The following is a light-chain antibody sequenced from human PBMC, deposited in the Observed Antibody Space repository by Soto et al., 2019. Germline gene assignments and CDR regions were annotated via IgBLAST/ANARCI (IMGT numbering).Light chain of an antibody. Sequence: DIQLTQSPSFLSASLGDRVTITCRASQGISRYLAWYQQKPGRAPKLLIYAASTLQSGVPSRFSGSGSGTEFTLTISVLQPEDFASYYCQQLNSYPRTFGLGTKVEIK. J-gene: IGKJ1*01. CDR3: QQLNSYPRT. CDR2: AAS. CDR1: QGISRY. V-gene: IGKV1-9*01.